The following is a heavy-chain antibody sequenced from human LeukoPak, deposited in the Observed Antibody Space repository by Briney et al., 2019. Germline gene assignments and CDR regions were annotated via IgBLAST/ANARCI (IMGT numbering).Heavy chain of an antibody. J-gene: IGHJ4*02. D-gene: IGHD5-12*01. CDR1: GFTFDDYG. Sequence: GPGGSLRLSCAASGFTFDDYGMSWVRQAPGKGLEWVAGVNSNGRSAGYAASVRGRFTISRDNAKNSLYLEMGSLRLEDTAFYFCTRGYSTRHFPFDSWGQGTLVTVSS. CDR2: VNSNGRSA. CDR3: TRGYSTRHFPFDS. V-gene: IGHV3-20*04.